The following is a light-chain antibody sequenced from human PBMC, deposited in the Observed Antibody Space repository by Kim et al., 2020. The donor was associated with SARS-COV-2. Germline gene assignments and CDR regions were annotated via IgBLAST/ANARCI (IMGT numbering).Light chain of an antibody. CDR2: RSY. V-gene: IGLV1-47*01. CDR1: ISNIGSNY. J-gene: IGLJ1*01. Sequence: QRVTISGSGTISNIGSNYVSWYQQVPGTVPKLLIYRSYERPPGVPDRFSASRSGTSASLAISGLRSEDEADYYCAAWDDRLSGSYVFGTGTKVTVL. CDR3: AAWDDRLSGSYV.